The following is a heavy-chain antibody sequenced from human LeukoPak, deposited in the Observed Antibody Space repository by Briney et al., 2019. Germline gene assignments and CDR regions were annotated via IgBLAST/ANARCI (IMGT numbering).Heavy chain of an antibody. Sequence: PGGSLRLSCAASGFTFSSYAMSWVRQAPGKGLEWIGEINHSGSTNYNPSPKSRVTISLDTSQNQFSLKLSSVTAADTAVYYCARFEPSYYDFWSGYRFDYWGQGTLVTVSP. V-gene: IGHV4-34*01. J-gene: IGHJ4*02. CDR2: INHSGST. CDR3: ARFEPSYYDFWSGYRFDY. CDR1: GFTFSSYA. D-gene: IGHD3-3*01.